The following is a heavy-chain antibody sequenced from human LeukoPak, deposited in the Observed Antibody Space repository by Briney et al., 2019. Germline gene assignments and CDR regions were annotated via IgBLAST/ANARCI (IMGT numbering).Heavy chain of an antibody. CDR2: IYYSGST. Sequence: PSETLSLTCTVSGGSVSSSSYYWGWIRQPPGKGLEGMGSIYYSGSTYYNPSLESRVTISVDMSKNQFSLKLSSVTAADTAVYYCARRPRRDGYNFLPHDAFDIWGQGTMVTVSS. D-gene: IGHD5-24*01. CDR3: ARRPRRDGYNFLPHDAFDI. J-gene: IGHJ3*02. V-gene: IGHV4-39*01. CDR1: GGSVSSSSYY.